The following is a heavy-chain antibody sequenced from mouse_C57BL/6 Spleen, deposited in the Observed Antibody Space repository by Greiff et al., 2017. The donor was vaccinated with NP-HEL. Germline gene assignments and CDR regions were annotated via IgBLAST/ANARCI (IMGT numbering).Heavy chain of an antibody. D-gene: IGHD1-1*01. J-gene: IGHJ4*01. CDR3: ARNPHYYGSSYSYYYAMDY. CDR2: INPNNGGT. Sequence: EVQLQQSGPELVKPGASVKISCKASGYTFTDYYMNWVKQSHGKSLEWIGDINPNNGGTSYNQKFKGKATLTVDKSSSTAYMELRSLTSEDSAVYYCARNPHYYGSSYSYYYAMDYWGQGTSVTVSS. V-gene: IGHV1-26*01. CDR1: GYTFTDYY.